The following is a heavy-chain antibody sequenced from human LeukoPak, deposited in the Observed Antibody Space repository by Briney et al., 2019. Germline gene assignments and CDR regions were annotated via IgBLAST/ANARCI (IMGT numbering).Heavy chain of an antibody. Sequence: PGGSLRLSCAASGFTFSSYTRNWGRQAPGKGPEWVSSITSSSSYIYYADTVKGRFTISRDNAKNSLYLQMNSLRAEDTAVYYCAELGITMIGGVWGKGPTVTISS. V-gene: IGHV3-21*01. CDR3: AELGITMIGGV. D-gene: IGHD3-10*02. CDR1: GFTFSSYT. CDR2: ITSSSSYI. J-gene: IGHJ6*04.